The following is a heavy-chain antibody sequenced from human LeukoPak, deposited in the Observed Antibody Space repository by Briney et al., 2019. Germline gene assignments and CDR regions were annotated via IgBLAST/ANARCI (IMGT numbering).Heavy chain of an antibody. V-gene: IGHV3-23*01. CDR2: IRGSGDSTTT. CDR1: GFTFSSYA. D-gene: IGHD3-22*01. CDR3: AKDLGWITVFWYYYDSSGSLEYYFDY. J-gene: IGHJ4*02. Sequence: GGSLRLSCAASGFTFSSYAMSWVRQAPGKGLEWVSAIRGSGDSTTTYYADSVKGRFTISRDNSKNTLYLQMNSLRAEDTAVYYCAKDLGWITVFWYYYDSSGSLEYYFDYWGQGTLVTVSS.